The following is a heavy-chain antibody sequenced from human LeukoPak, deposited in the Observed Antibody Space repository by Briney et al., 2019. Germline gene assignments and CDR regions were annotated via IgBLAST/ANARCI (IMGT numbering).Heavy chain of an antibody. V-gene: IGHV3-23*01. D-gene: IGHD3-22*01. J-gene: IGHJ4*02. CDR3: AKSTTGSSGYYAVDY. CDR2: ISGSGGST. Sequence: GGSPRLSCAASGFTFSGYAMTWVRQAPGKGLEWVSGISGSGGSTYYADSVKGRFTISRDNSKNTLYLQMNSLRAEDTAVYYCAKSTTGSSGYYAVDYWGQGTLVTVSS. CDR1: GFTFSGYA.